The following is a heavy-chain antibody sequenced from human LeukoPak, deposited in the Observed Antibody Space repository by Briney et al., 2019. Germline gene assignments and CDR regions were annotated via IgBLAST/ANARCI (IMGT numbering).Heavy chain of an antibody. J-gene: IGHJ4*02. Sequence: EASVKVSCKASGFTFTSSAMQWVRQTRGQRLEWIGWIVVGSGNTNYAQKFQERVTITRDMSTSTAYMELSSLRSEDTAVYYCAAGYYDILTGLSDYDYWGQGTLVTVSS. CDR3: AAGYYDILTGLSDYDY. D-gene: IGHD3-9*01. CDR1: GFTFTSSA. V-gene: IGHV1-58*02. CDR2: IVVGSGNT.